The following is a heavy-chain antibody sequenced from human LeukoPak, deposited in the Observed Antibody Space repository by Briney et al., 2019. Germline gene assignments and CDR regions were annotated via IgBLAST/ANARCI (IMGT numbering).Heavy chain of an antibody. Sequence: PGGSLRLSCAASGFTFSSYSMNWVRQAPGKGLEWVSSISSSSSYIHSADSVRGRFTISRDNAKNSLFLQMNSLRAEDTAVYYCARGHYYDSSGYYSNYYYYMDVWGKGTTVTVSS. D-gene: IGHD3-22*01. CDR2: ISSSSSYI. V-gene: IGHV3-21*01. J-gene: IGHJ6*03. CDR3: ARGHYYDSSGYYSNYYYYMDV. CDR1: GFTFSSYS.